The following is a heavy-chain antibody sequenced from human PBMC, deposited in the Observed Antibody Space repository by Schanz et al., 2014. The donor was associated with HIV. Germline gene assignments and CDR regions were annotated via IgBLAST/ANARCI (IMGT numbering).Heavy chain of an antibody. CDR3: AKEATVVTLAFEI. D-gene: IGHD4-17*01. J-gene: IGHJ3*02. CDR2: ISYDGSNK. CDR1: GFTFSSYG. V-gene: IGHV3-30*18. Sequence: QVQLVESGGGVVQPGRSLRLSCAVSGFTFSSYGMHWVRQAPGKGLEWVAVISYDGSNKYYAVSVKGRFTISRDNSKNTLYLQMNSLRAEDTAVYYCAKEATVVTLAFEIWGQGTMVTVSS.